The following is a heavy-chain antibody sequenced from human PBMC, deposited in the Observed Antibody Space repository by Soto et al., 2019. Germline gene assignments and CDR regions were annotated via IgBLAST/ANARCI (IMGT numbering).Heavy chain of an antibody. CDR3: ASALILLSALPATWFDP. CDR1: GYTFTSYG. J-gene: IGHJ5*02. Sequence: ASVKVSCKASGYTFTSYGISWVRQAPGQGLEWMGWISAYNGNTNYAQKLQGRVTMTTDTSTSTAYMELRSLRSDDTAVYYCASALILLSALPATWFDPWGQGTLVTVSS. CDR2: ISAYNGNT. V-gene: IGHV1-18*01.